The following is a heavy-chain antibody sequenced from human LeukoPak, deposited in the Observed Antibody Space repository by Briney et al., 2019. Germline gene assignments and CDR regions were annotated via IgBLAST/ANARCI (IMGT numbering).Heavy chain of an antibody. CDR2: IKQDGSEK. D-gene: IGHD5-18*01. V-gene: IGHV3-7*01. CDR3: ARDAGEWIQLWLDY. J-gene: IGHJ4*02. CDR1: GFTFSSYW. Sequence: GGSLRLSCAASGFTFSSYWMSWVRQAPGKGLEWVANIKQDGSEKYYVDSVKGRFTISRDNAKNSLYLQMNSLRAEDTAVYYCARDAGEWIQLWLDYWGQGTLVTVSS.